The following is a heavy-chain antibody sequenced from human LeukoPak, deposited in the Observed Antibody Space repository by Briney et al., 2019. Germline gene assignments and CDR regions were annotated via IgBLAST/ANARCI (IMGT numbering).Heavy chain of an antibody. J-gene: IGHJ6*02. CDR3: ARDRRGYYGDYYYGMDV. V-gene: IGHV3-53*01. D-gene: IGHD4-17*01. Sequence: GGSLRLSCAASGFAFSTYAMHWVRQAPGKGLEWVSVIYSGGSTYYADSVKGRFTISRDNSKNTLYLQMNSLRAEDTAVYYCARDRRGYYGDYYYGMDVWGQGTTVTVSS. CDR1: GFAFSTYA. CDR2: IYSGGST.